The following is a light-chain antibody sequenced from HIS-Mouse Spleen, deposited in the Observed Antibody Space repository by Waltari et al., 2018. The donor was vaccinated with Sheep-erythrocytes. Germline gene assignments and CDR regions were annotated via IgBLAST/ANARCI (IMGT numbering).Light chain of an antibody. J-gene: IGKJ1*01. Sequence: IVLTQSPGTLSLSPGERATLSCRASQSVSSSYLAWYQQKPGQAPRPLISGASSRATGIPDRFSGSGSGTDFTLTISRLEPEDFAVYYCQQYGSSPWTFGQGTKVEIK. CDR1: QSVSSSY. CDR3: QQYGSSPWT. CDR2: GAS. V-gene: IGKV3-20*01.